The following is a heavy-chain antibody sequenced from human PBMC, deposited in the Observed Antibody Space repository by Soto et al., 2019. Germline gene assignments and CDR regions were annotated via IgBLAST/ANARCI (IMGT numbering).Heavy chain of an antibody. J-gene: IGHJ5*02. CDR2: ISKDGGRAT. CDR1: GFIFRDWF. Sequence: LVESGGALVKPGGSLRLSCAASGFIFRDWFMSWIRQAPGTGLEWISYISKDGGRATRYADSVKGPVTISRDNAKNSVFLQMNNPPVEYTALYYWTKVILANPDSWAQGVLGTFSS. CDR3: TKVILANPDS. D-gene: IGHD5-12*01. V-gene: IGHV3-11*01.